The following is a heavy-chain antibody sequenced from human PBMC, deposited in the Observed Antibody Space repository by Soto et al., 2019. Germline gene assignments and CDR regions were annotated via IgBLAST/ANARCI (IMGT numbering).Heavy chain of an antibody. J-gene: IGHJ4*02. D-gene: IGHD2-2*01. CDR2: VSYSGST. CDR1: GGSISSSSDY. CDR3: ASRKREEDCSANSCHVRY. V-gene: IGHV4-39*01. Sequence: PSETLSLTCTVSGGSISSSSDYWAWIRQPPGKGLEWIGSVSYSGSTYYNPSLKSRVSIFVDTPENKLSLKLSSVTAADTAIYYCASRKREEDCSANSCHVRYWGQGTLVTVSS.